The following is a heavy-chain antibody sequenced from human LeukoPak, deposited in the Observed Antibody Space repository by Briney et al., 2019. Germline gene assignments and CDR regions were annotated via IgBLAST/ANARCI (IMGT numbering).Heavy chain of an antibody. Sequence: SETLSLTCTVSGGSTSDYYWSCVPDSPGGGRGWGGYIYNSGTTNYTLSIKSRVTTSDDTYKNQFSLKLSSVTAEDTANYYWARDHPRASAKVGFDHWGHGTLVTVSS. CDR2: IYNSGTT. D-gene: IGHD4/OR15-4a*01. CDR1: GGSTSDYY. V-gene: IGHV4-59*01. J-gene: IGHJ5*02. CDR3: ARDHPRASAKVGFDH.